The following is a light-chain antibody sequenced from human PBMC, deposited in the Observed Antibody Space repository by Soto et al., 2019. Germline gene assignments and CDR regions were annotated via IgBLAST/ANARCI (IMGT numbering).Light chain of an antibody. J-gene: IGKJ5*01. CDR1: QDISNY. CDR3: QQYYSYLSIT. Sequence: DIQMTQSPSSLSASVGDRVTITCQASQDISNYLNWYQQKPGKAPKLLIYAASTLQSGVPSRFSGSGSGTDFTLTISCLQSEDFATYYCQQYYSYLSITFGQGTRLE. CDR2: AAS. V-gene: IGKV1-16*01.